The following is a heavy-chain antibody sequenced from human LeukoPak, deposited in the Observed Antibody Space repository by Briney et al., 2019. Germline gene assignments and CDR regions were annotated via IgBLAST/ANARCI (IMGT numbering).Heavy chain of an antibody. V-gene: IGHV3-21*01. Sequence: GGSLRLSCAASGFTFSSYSMNWVRQAPGKGLERVSSISSSSSYIYYADSVKGRFTISRDNAKNSLYLQMNSLRAEDTAVYYCASAREGYYDFWSGYYYYYMDVWGKGTTVTVSS. J-gene: IGHJ6*03. CDR1: GFTFSSYS. D-gene: IGHD3-3*01. CDR3: ASAREGYYDFWSGYYYYYMDV. CDR2: ISSSSSYI.